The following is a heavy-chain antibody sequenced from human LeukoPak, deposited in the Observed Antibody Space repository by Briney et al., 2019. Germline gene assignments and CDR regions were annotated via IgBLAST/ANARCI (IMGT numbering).Heavy chain of an antibody. Sequence: PSETLSLTCTVSGGSISSYYWSWIRQPPGKGLEWIGYIYYSGSTNYNPSLKSRVTISVDTSRNQFSLRLSSVTAADTAVYYCARVTGYMTEDFFDYWGQGTLVTVSS. CDR1: GGSISSYY. D-gene: IGHD6-13*01. V-gene: IGHV4-59*01. J-gene: IGHJ4*02. CDR3: ARVTGYMTEDFFDY. CDR2: IYYSGST.